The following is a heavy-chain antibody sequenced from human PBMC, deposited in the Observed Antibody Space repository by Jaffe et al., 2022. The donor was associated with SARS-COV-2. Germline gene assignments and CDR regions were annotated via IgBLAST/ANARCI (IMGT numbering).Heavy chain of an antibody. CDR1: GFIFRNVW. J-gene: IGHJ3*02. D-gene: IGHD3-16*01. V-gene: IGHV3-15*01. Sequence: EVQLVESGGGLVKPGGSLRLSCAASGFIFRNVWLSWVRQTPGKGLEWVGRIKSKTDGGTTDYVELVRGRFTISRDDSKNTLFLQMNSLKIDDTAVYYCTTGGSAFDIWGQGTMVTVSS. CDR3: TTGGSAFDI. CDR2: IKSKTDGGTT.